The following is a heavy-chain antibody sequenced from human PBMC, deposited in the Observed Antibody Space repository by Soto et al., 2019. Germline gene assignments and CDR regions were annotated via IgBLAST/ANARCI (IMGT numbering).Heavy chain of an antibody. D-gene: IGHD6-13*01. V-gene: IGHV5-10-1*03. Sequence: EVQLVQSGAEVKKPGESLRISCKGSGYSFTSYWISWVRQMPGKGLEWMGRIDPSDSYTNYSPSFQGHVTISADKSISTAYLQWSSLKASDTAMYYCARLRLEIAAAGIYYYYGMDVWGQGTTVTVSS. J-gene: IGHJ6*02. CDR1: GYSFTSYW. CDR3: ARLRLEIAAAGIYYYYGMDV. CDR2: IDPSDSYT.